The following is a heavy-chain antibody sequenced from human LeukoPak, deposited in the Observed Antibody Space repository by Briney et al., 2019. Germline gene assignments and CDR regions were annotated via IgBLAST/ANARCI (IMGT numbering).Heavy chain of an antibody. CDR3: ARVYRAWGLVPPPVYY. J-gene: IGHJ4*02. CDR2: MNPNSGNT. V-gene: IGHV1-8*01. D-gene: IGHD3/OR15-3a*01. CDR1: GYTFTSYD. Sequence: ASAKVSCKASGYTFTSYDINWVRQATGQGLEWMGWMNPNSGNTGYAQKFQGRVTMTRNTSISTAYMELSSLRSEDTAVYYCARVYRAWGLVPPPVYYWGQGTRVTVSS.